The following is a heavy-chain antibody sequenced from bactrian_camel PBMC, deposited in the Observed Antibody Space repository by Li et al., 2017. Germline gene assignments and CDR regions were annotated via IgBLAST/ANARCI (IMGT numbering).Heavy chain of an antibody. CDR2: INSGGGST. CDR3: ATVSPYAGVWSDKFSY. J-gene: IGHJ4*01. Sequence: QVQLVESGGGLVQPGGSLRLSCAASGFTFSSYSIYWIRQAPGKGLEWVSYINSGGGSTYYAEFLKGRFSISRDNAKNTLYLQMNSLETEDTAVYYCATVSPYAGVWSDKFSYWGQGTQVTVS. CDR1: GFTFSSYS. D-gene: IGHD3*01. V-gene: IGHV3S1*01.